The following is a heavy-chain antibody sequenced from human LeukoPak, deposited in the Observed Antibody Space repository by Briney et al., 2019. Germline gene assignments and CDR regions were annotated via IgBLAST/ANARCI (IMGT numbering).Heavy chain of an antibody. D-gene: IGHD1-1*01. CDR3: ARDFDAPQL. CDR1: GFTFSNYT. CDR2: ISSRSSYI. J-gene: IGHJ4*02. V-gene: IGHV3-21*01. Sequence: GGSLRLSCAAPGFTFSNYTMNWVGQAPGKGLEWVSSISSRSSYIYYADSVKGRFTISRDNAKNSLYLQMNSLRAEDTAVYYCARDFDAPQLWGLGTLVAVSA.